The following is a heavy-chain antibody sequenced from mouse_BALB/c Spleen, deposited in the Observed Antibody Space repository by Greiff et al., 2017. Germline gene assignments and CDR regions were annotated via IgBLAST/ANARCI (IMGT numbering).Heavy chain of an antibody. D-gene: IGHD2-3*01. Sequence: VMLVESGAELAKPGASVKMSCKASGYTFTSYWMHWVKQRPGQGLEWIGYINPSTGYTEYNQKFKDKATLTADKSSSTAYMQLSSLTSEDSAVYYCARGGYYNYYAMDYWGQGTSVTVSS. CDR2: INPSTGYT. V-gene: IGHV1-7*01. CDR3: ARGGYYNYYAMDY. CDR1: GYTFTSYW. J-gene: IGHJ4*01.